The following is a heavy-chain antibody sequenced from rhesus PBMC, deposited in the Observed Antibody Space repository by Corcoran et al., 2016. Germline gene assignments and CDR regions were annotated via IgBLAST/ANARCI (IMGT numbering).Heavy chain of an antibody. Sequence: QVKLQQWGEGLVKPSETLSLTCAVYGGSIRGYYWSWVRQPPGKGLEWIGNIDGNSARTNYTPSLKNRFTISKDTSKNQCSLKLSSVTAADTAVYYCATTGTGTIYYGLDSWGQGVVVTVSS. CDR2: IDGNSART. D-gene: IGHD1-26*01. CDR1: GGSIRGYY. J-gene: IGHJ6*01. CDR3: ATTGTGTIYYGLDS. V-gene: IGHV4-73*01.